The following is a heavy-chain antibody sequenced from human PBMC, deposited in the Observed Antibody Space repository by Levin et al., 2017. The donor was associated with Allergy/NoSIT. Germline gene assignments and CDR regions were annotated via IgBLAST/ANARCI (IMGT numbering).Heavy chain of an antibody. J-gene: IGHJ3*02. D-gene: IGHD2-2*01. Sequence: PPASVKVSCKASGGTFSTTRVNWLRQAPGQGLEWMGRIIPVYGIANHAQKFQGRVTITADTSTSTGDMELSSLRSEDTAVYYCARGPQHCTSSTCYDAFDIWGQGTMVTVSS. V-gene: IGHV1-69*04. CDR1: GGTFSTTR. CDR2: IIPVYGIA. CDR3: ARGPQHCTSSTCYDAFDI.